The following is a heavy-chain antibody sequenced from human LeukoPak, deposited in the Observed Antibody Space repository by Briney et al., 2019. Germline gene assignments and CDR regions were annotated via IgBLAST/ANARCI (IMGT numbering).Heavy chain of an antibody. CDR3: ARKMGCSGGSCHYFDY. Sequence: GESLKISCKGSGYSFTSYWIGWVRQMPGKGLEWMGIIYPGDSETRNSPSFQGQVTISADKSINTAYLQWSSLKASDTAMYYCARKMGCSGGSCHYFDYWGQGTLVTVFS. CDR2: IYPGDSET. J-gene: IGHJ4*02. D-gene: IGHD2-15*01. CDR1: GYSFTSYW. V-gene: IGHV5-51*01.